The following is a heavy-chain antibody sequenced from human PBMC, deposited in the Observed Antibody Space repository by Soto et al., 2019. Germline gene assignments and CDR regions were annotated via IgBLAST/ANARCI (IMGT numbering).Heavy chain of an antibody. V-gene: IGHV1-46*03. J-gene: IGHJ4*02. CDR1: GYTLTSYY. Sequence: AAVKVSCKACGYTLTSYYMHWVRQAPGQGLERMGIINPSGGSTSYAQKFQGRVTMTRDTSTSTVYMELSSLRSGDTAVYYCARAVIEDIVVVPAARRTYYFDYWGQGTLVTVSS. D-gene: IGHD2-2*01. CDR3: ARAVIEDIVVVPAARRTYYFDY. CDR2: INPSGGST.